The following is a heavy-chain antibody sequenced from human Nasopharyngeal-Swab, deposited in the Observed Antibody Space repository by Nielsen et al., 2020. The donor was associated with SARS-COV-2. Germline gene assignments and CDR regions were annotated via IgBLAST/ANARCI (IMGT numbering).Heavy chain of an antibody. CDR2: IKQDGSEK. V-gene: IGHV3-7*01. D-gene: IGHD6-13*01. Sequence: GESLKISCAASGFTFSSYWMSWVRQAPGKGLEWVANIKQDGSEKYYVDSVKGRFTIPRDNAKNSLYLQMNSLRAEDTAVYYCASLSSSSWFFDYWGQGTLVTVSS. CDR1: GFTFSSYW. CDR3: ASLSSSSWFFDY. J-gene: IGHJ4*02.